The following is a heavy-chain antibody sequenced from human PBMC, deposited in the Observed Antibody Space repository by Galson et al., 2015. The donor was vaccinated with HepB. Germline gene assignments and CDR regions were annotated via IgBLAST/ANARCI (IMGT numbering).Heavy chain of an antibody. J-gene: IGHJ5*02. D-gene: IGHD5-12*01. V-gene: IGHV3-23*01. Sequence: SLRLSCAASGFTFSNYAMSWVRQALGKGLEWVSGIGGSGGSTYSADSVKGRITISRDNSKNTLYLQMNSLRAECENPLILCMGGGYPTNRSRNWFDPWGRGPLFTVSS. CDR3: CMGGGYPTNRSRNWFDP. CDR2: IGGSGGST. CDR1: GFTFSNYA.